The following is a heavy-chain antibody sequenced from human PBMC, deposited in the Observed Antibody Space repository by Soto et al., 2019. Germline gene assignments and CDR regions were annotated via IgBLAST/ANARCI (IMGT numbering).Heavy chain of an antibody. D-gene: IGHD3-10*01. CDR1: GGSISSSYK. CDR2: IDSSGGT. J-gene: IGHJ6*02. CDR3: VRQGFGRLHGLVDV. V-gene: IGHV4-59*08. Sequence: SETLSLTCTVSGGSISSSYKWSWIRQPPGRRLEWIGYIDSSGGTSYNPSLQSRVTISVDTSTKQFSLKLSSVTAADTAVYYCVRQGFGRLHGLVDVWGQGTTVTVSS.